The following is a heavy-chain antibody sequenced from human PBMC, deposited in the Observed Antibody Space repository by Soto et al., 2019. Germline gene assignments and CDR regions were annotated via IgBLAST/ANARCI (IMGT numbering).Heavy chain of an antibody. V-gene: IGHV3-23*01. CDR2: ISGSGGTT. Sequence: EVQLLESGGGLVQPGGSLRLSCAASGFTFSSYAMSWVRQAPGKGLEWVSAISGSGGTTYYADSVKGRFTISRDNSKNTLYLQMNNLRAEDTAVYYWAKFSRSSYYDSSAYHWGQGTLVTVSS. CDR3: AKFSRSSYYDSSAYH. J-gene: IGHJ4*02. D-gene: IGHD3-22*01. CDR1: GFTFSSYA.